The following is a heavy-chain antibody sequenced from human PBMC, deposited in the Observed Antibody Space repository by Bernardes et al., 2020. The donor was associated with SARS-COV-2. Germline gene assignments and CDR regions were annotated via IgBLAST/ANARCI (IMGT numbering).Heavy chain of an antibody. CDR2: IYPGDSDT. Sequence: GASLKISCKGSGYSFTSYWIGWVRQMPGKGLEWMGIIYPGDSDTRYSPSFQGQVTISADKSISTAYLQWSSLKASDTAMYYCARLGANCGGDCFCDYWGQGTLVTVSS. J-gene: IGHJ4*02. CDR3: ARLGANCGGDCFCDY. V-gene: IGHV5-51*01. D-gene: IGHD2-21*02. CDR1: GYSFTSYW.